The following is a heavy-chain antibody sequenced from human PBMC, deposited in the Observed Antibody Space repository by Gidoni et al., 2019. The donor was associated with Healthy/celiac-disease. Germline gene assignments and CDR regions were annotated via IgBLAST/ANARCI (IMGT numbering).Heavy chain of an antibody. CDR1: GYTTTELS. CDR3: ATDRSYYYDSSGYFGAFDI. V-gene: IGHV1-24*01. CDR2: FDPEDGET. J-gene: IGHJ3*02. D-gene: IGHD3-22*01. Sequence: QVQLVQSGAEVKKPGASVKVSCKVSGYTTTELSMHWVRQATGKGLEWMGGFDPEDGETIYAQKFQGRVTMTEDTSTDTAYMELSSLRSEDTAVYYCATDRSYYYDSSGYFGAFDIWGQGTMVTVSS.